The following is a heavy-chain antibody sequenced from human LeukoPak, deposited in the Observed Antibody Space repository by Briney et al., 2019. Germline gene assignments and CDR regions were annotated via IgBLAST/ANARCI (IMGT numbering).Heavy chain of an antibody. CDR3: ARTLGYCSSTSCYTGYYYYMDV. J-gene: IGHJ6*03. D-gene: IGHD2-2*02. CDR2: IYYSGST. Sequence: PSETLSLTCTVSGGPISSGGYYWSWIRQHPGKGLEWIGYIYYSGSTYYNPSLKSRVTISVDTSKNQFSLKLSSVTAADTAVYYCARTLGYCSSTSCYTGYYYYMDVWGKGTTVTVSS. V-gene: IGHV4-31*03. CDR1: GGPISSGGYY.